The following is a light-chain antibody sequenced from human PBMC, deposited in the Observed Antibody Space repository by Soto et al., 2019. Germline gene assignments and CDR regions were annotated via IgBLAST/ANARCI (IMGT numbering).Light chain of an antibody. CDR2: DVN. J-gene: IGLJ1*01. CDR3: SSFTSSNTYV. V-gene: IGLV2-18*02. Sequence: QSALTQPPSVSGSPGQSVAISCTGTSSDIGAYNRVSWYQQPPGTAPKLMIYDVNNRRSGVPDRFSGSKSGNTASLTISGLQADDEADYYCSSFTSSNTYVFGTGTKLTVL. CDR1: SSDIGAYNR.